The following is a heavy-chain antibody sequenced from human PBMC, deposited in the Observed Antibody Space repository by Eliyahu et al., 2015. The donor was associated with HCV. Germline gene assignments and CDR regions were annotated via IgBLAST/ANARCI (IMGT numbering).Heavy chain of an antibody. CDR2: INHSGST. D-gene: IGHD3-10*01. CDR1: GGSFSXXY. V-gene: IGHV4-34*01. CDR3: ARGRLLTYYYGSGSYYGP. Sequence: QVQLQQWGAGLXKPSETLSLTCAVYGGSFSXXYWSWIRQPPGKGLEWIGEINHSGSTNYNPSLKSRVTISVDTSKNQFSLKLSSVTAADTAVYYCARGRLLTYYYGSGSYYGPWGQGTLVTVSS. J-gene: IGHJ5*02.